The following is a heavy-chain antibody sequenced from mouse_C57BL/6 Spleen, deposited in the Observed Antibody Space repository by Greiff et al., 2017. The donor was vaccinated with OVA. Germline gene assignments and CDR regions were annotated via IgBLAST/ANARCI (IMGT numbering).Heavy chain of an antibody. Sequence: QVHVKQSGAELVRPGASVTLSCKASGYTFTDYEMHWVKQTPVHGLEWIGAIDPETGGTAYNQKFKGKAILTADKSSSTAYMELRSLTSEDSAVYYCTRNSLYAMDYWGQGTSVTVSS. J-gene: IGHJ4*01. CDR1: GYTFTDYE. D-gene: IGHD6-1*01. CDR2: IDPETGGT. V-gene: IGHV1-15*01. CDR3: TRNSLYAMDY.